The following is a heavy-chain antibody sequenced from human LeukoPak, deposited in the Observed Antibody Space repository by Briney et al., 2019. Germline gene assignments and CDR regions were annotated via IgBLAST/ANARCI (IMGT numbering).Heavy chain of an antibody. D-gene: IGHD6-13*01. CDR2: IDHSGST. CDR3: AREPKVIAAAGTPYSDY. J-gene: IGHJ4*02. CDR1: GGSFSGYY. V-gene: IGHV4-34*01. Sequence: PSETLSLTCAVYGGSFSGYYWSWIRQPPGKGLEWIGEIDHSGSTNYNPSLKSRVTISVDTSKNQFSLKLSSVTAADTAVYYCAREPKVIAAAGTPYSDYWGQGTLVTVSS.